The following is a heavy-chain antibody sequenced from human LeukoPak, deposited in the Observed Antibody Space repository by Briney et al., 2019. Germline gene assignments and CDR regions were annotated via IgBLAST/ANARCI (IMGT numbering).Heavy chain of an antibody. D-gene: IGHD2-2*01. CDR2: IDPDSGGT. CDR1: GYTFTGYY. V-gene: IGHV1-2*02. Sequence: ASVKVSCKTSGYTFTGYYLHWVRQAPGQGLEWMGRIDPDSGGTHYAQKFQVRVTVTRDTSITTVYVELSGLTSDDTAVYYCARVSGPYITSRFDYWGQGTLVTVSS. CDR3: ARVSGPYITSRFDY. J-gene: IGHJ4*02.